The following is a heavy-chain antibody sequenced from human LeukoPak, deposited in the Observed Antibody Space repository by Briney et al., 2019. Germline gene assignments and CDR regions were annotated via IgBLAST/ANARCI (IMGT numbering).Heavy chain of an antibody. V-gene: IGHV1-2*02. Sequence: ASVKVSCKASGYTFTNYYMHWVRQAPGQGLEWMGWINPNSGDTKSLQKFQGRVTMTRDTSINTAYMELSGLRSDDTAVYYCARSIVVVITTGHDAFDIWGQGTMVTVSS. J-gene: IGHJ3*02. CDR2: INPNSGDT. CDR3: ARSIVVVITTGHDAFDI. CDR1: GYTFTNYY. D-gene: IGHD3-22*01.